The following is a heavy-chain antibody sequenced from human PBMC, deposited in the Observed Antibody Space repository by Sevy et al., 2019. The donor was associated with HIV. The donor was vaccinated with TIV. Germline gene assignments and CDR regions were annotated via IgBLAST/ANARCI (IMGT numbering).Heavy chain of an antibody. CDR1: GFSLSTSGVG. CDR3: AHRALRYFDWLSPDYFDY. V-gene: IGHV2-5*01. D-gene: IGHD3-9*01. Sequence: SGPTLVNPTQTLTLTCTFSGFSLSTSGVGVGWIRQPPGKALEWLALIYWNDDKRYSPSLKSRLTITKDTSKNQVDLTMTNMDPVDTATYYCAHRALRYFDWLSPDYFDYWGQGTLVTVSS. CDR2: IYWNDDK. J-gene: IGHJ4*02.